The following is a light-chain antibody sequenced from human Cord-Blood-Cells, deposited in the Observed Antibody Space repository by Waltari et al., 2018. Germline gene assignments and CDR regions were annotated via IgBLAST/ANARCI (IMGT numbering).Light chain of an antibody. CDR1: QSVSSN. V-gene: IGKV3-15*01. CDR2: GAS. J-gene: IGKJ2*03. Sequence: EIEMTQFTATLSVSPGERLTLSCRASQSVSSNLAWYQQKPGQAPRHLIYGASTRATGIPARFSGSGSGTEFTLTISSLQSEDFAVYYCQQYNNWPYSFGQGTKLEIK. CDR3: QQYNNWPYS.